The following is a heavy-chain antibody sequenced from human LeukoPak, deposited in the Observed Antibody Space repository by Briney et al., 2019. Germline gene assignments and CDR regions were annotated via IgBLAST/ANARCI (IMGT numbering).Heavy chain of an antibody. D-gene: IGHD2-2*01. Sequence: SVKVSCKASGGTFSSYAISWVRQAPGQGLEWMGGIIPIFGTANYAQKFQGRVTITADESTSTAYMELSSLRSEDTAVYYCARVFGSYCSSTSCYGDYYYYYMDVWGKGTTATVSS. CDR1: GGTFSSYA. V-gene: IGHV1-69*13. CDR3: ARVFGSYCSSTSCYGDYYYYYMDV. J-gene: IGHJ6*03. CDR2: IIPIFGTA.